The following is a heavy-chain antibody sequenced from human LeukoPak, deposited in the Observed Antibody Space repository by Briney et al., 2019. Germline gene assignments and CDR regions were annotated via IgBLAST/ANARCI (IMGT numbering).Heavy chain of an antibody. CDR1: GYTFTGYY. D-gene: IGHD3-10*01. J-gene: IGHJ3*02. CDR3: AISVYGSGSYRDAFDI. CDR2: INTNTGNP. Sequence: GASVKVSCKASGYTFTGYYMHWVRQAPGQGLGWMGWINTNTGNPTYAQGFTGRFVFSLDTSVSTAYLQISSLKAEDTAVYYCAISVYGSGSYRDAFDIWGQGTMVTVSS. V-gene: IGHV7-4-1*02.